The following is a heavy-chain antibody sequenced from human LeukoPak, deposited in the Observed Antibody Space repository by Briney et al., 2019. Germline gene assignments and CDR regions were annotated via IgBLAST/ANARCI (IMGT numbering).Heavy chain of an antibody. J-gene: IGHJ4*02. CDR3: ARDHSAGRYYFDH. D-gene: IGHD5-18*01. Sequence: PGRSLRLSCAVSGFTFSSYGMQWVRQAPGKGLEWVAVIWSDGNKKYYADSVKGRSTISRDNSKNTLYLQMTSLRAEETAVYYCARDHSAGRYYFDHWGQGTLVTVSS. V-gene: IGHV3-33*01. CDR2: IWSDGNKK. CDR1: GFTFSSYG.